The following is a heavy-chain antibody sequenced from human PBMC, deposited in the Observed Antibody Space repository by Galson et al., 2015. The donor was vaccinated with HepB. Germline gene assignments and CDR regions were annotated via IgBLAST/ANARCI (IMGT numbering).Heavy chain of an antibody. CDR2: IYAAPIKT. V-gene: IGHV3-23*01. CDR1: GFTFSNSA. CDR3: AKGADYYGPGNYQNWFDP. J-gene: IGHJ5*02. D-gene: IGHD3-10*01. Sequence: SLRLSCAASGFTFSNSAMTWVRQAPGKGLEWVSSIYAAPIKTYYIDPVKGRFTIPRDNSKNTLYLQMNGLRVEDTAVYYCAKGADYYGPGNYQNWFDPWGQGTLVIVSA.